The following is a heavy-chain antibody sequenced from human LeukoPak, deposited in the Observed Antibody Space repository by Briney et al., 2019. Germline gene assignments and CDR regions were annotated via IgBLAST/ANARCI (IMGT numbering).Heavy chain of an antibody. CDR3: ARDYGIAGFDY. CDR2: IYYSGST. Sequence: SGTLSLTCGVSGGSISSTNWWTWVRQPPGKGLEWIGYIYYSGSTYYNPSLKSRVTISVDTSKNQFSLKLSSVTAADTAVYYCARDYGIAGFDYWGQGTLVTVSS. V-gene: IGHV4-4*02. D-gene: IGHD6-13*01. J-gene: IGHJ4*02. CDR1: GGSISSTNW.